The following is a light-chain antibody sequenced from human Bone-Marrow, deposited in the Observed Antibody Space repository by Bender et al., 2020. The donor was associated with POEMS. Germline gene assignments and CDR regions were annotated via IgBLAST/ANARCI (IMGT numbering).Light chain of an antibody. CDR3: AAWEDSLNGWV. Sequence: QSVLTQPPSASGTPGQRVTISCSGSSSNIGTNPVNWYQQLPATAPKLLIYNDNDRPSGVPDRFSGSKSGTSASLAISGLQSEDDGDYYCAAWEDSLNGWVFGGGTKLTVL. J-gene: IGLJ3*02. CDR1: SSNIGTNP. V-gene: IGLV1-44*01. CDR2: NDN.